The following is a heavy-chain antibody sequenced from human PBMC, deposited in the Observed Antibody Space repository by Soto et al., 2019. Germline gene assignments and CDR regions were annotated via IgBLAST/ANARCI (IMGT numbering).Heavy chain of an antibody. Sequence: QVQLVESGGGVVQPGRSLRLSCGASGFTFNNYGMHWVRQAPGKGLEWVAVIWYDGTNRYYGDFVKGRFTISRDNSKNTLYLQMNSLRAEDTAVYYCARVHDSRLTKSWLRGYYYYGMDVWGQGTRVTVSS. CDR2: IWYDGTNR. D-gene: IGHD3-22*01. CDR3: ARVHDSRLTKSWLRGYYYYGMDV. J-gene: IGHJ6*01. V-gene: IGHV3-33*01. CDR1: GFTFNNYG.